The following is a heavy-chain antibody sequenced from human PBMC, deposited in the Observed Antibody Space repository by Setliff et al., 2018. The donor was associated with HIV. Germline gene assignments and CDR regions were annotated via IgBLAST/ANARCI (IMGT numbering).Heavy chain of an antibody. CDR1: GGSISSSSYY. D-gene: IGHD1-26*01. V-gene: IGHV4-39*07. J-gene: IGHJ3*02. Sequence: SETLSLTCTVSGGSISSSSYYWGWIRQPPGKGLEWIGSIYYSGSTYYNPSPKSRVTISVDTSKNQFSLKLSSVTAADTAVYYCARDASQGAFDAFDIWGQGTMVTVSS. CDR2: IYYSGST. CDR3: ARDASQGAFDAFDI.